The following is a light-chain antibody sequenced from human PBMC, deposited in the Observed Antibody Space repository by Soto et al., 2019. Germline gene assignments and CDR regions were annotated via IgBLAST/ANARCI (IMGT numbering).Light chain of an antibody. CDR2: GNS. Sequence: QAVVTQPPSVSGAPGQRVTISCTGSSSNIGAGYDVHWYQQLPGTAPKLLIYGNSNRPSAVPDRFSGSKSGTSASLAITGLQAEDEADYYCKSYDSSLSVHVVFGGGTKLTLL. CDR3: KSYDSSLSVHVV. V-gene: IGLV1-40*01. CDR1: SSNIGAGYD. J-gene: IGLJ2*01.